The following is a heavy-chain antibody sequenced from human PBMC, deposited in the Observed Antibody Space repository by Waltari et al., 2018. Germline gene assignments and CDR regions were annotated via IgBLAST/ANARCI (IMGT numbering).Heavy chain of an antibody. CDR1: GFPFSSYS. D-gene: IGHD6-19*01. CDR3: ARSGLGGWFDY. J-gene: IGHJ4*02. Sequence: EVQLVESGGGLVKHGGSLRLSCAASGFPFSSYSMNWVRQAPGKGLELVSSISSSSSYIYYADSVKGRFTISRDNAKNSLYLQMNSLRAEDTAVYYCARSGLGGWFDYWGQGTLVTVSS. V-gene: IGHV3-21*01. CDR2: ISSSSSYI.